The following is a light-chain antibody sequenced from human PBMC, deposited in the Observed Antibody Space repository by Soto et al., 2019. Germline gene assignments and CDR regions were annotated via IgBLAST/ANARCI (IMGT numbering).Light chain of an antibody. CDR3: SSYTGSNNLV. V-gene: IGLV2-8*01. J-gene: IGLJ2*01. Sequence: QSALTQPPSASGSPGQSVTISCTGTSNDVGGYNYVSWYQQHPGKAPRLIIYEVNKRPSGVPDRFSGSKSGNTASLTVSGLQAEDEGDYYCSSYTGSNNLVFGGGTKVTVL. CDR1: SNDVGGYNY. CDR2: EVN.